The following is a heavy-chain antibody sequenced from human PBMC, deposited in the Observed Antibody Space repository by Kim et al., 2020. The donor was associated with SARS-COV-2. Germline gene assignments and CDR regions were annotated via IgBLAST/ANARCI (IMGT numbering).Heavy chain of an antibody. V-gene: IGHV3-30*18. J-gene: IGHJ4*02. CDR1: GFTFSSYG. CDR2: ISYDGSNK. Sequence: GGSLRLSCAASGFTFSSYGMHWVRQAPGKGLEWVAVISYDGSNKYYADSVKGRFTISRDNSKNTLYLQMNSLRAEDTAVYYCAKEGDPIITGNAFDYWGQGTLVTVSS. D-gene: IGHD1-20*01. CDR3: AKEGDPIITGNAFDY.